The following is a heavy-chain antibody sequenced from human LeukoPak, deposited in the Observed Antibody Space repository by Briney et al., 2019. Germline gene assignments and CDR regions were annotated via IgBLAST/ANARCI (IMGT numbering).Heavy chain of an antibody. J-gene: IGHJ5*02. Sequence: GASVKVSCKASGYTFTSYYMHWVRQAPGQGLEWMGIINPSGGSTSYAQKFQGRVTMTRDTSTSTVYMELSSLRSEDTAVYYCGRNAGYCRSTSCYGGSWFDPWGQGTLVTVSS. D-gene: IGHD2-2*01. CDR3: GRNAGYCRSTSCYGGSWFDP. CDR1: GYTFTSYY. CDR2: INPSGGST. V-gene: IGHV1-46*01.